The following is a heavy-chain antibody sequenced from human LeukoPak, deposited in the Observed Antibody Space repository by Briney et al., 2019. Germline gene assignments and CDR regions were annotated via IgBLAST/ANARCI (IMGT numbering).Heavy chain of an antibody. D-gene: IGHD2-2*02. V-gene: IGHV3-7*04. Sequence: GGSLRLSCSASGFTFRSFWRTWVRQAPGKGLELVANIKEDGSDANYVDAVRGRFTISRDNAKDSLYLQMNSVRPEDTAVYYCARDIPYGLSYFDYWGQGTLVTVSS. J-gene: IGHJ4*02. CDR2: IKEDGSDA. CDR3: ARDIPYGLSYFDY. CDR1: GFTFRSFW.